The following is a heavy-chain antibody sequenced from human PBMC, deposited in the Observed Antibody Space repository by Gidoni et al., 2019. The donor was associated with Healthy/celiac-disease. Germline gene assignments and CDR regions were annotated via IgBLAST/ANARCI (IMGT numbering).Heavy chain of an antibody. CDR2: IRSKANSYAT. Sequence: EVQLVASGGGLVQPGGSLTLSCAASGFTFSGSAMPWVRQASGKGRGWVGRIRSKANSYATAYAASVKGRFTISRDDSKNTAYLQMNSLKTEDTAVYYCTREGSSYYDFWSGYFVGMDVWGQGTTVTVSS. J-gene: IGHJ6*02. D-gene: IGHD3-3*01. CDR3: TREGSSYYDFWSGYFVGMDV. V-gene: IGHV3-73*02. CDR1: GFTFSGSA.